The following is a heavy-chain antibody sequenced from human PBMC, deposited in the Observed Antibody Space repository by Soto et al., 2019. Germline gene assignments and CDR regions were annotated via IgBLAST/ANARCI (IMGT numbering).Heavy chain of an antibody. CDR3: ARRRSSSSPSLYYYYGMDV. J-gene: IGHJ6*02. CDR2: IDPSDSYT. CDR1: GYSFTSYW. Sequence: GESLKISCKGSGYSFTSYWTSWVRQMPGKGLEWMGRIDPSDSYTNYSPSFQGHVTISADKSISTAYLQWSSLKASDTAMYYCARRRSSSSPSLYYYYGMDVWGQGTTVTVS. D-gene: IGHD6-6*01. V-gene: IGHV5-10-1*01.